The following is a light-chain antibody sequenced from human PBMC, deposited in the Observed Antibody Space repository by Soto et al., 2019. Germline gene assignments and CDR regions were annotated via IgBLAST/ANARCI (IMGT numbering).Light chain of an antibody. J-gene: IGLJ1*01. CDR1: SFNIGTYN. V-gene: IGLV1-44*01. Sequence: QSALTQPTSASGTPGQRVTISCSGSSFNIGTYNVNWYQQLPGTAPKLLVYSNDQRPSGVPDRFSGSKSGTSASLAISGLQSEDEADYYCEAWDDSLNSYVFGIGTKVTVL. CDR3: EAWDDSLNSYV. CDR2: SND.